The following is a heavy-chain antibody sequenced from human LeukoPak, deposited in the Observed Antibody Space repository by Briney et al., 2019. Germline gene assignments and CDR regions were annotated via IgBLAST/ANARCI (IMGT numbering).Heavy chain of an antibody. CDR2: IYPGDSDT. V-gene: IGHV5-51*01. Sequence: GESLKISCKGSGYSFTNYWIGWVRQMPGKGLEWMGIIYPGDSDTRYSPSLQGQVTISADKSTSTAYLQWRSLKASDTAMYYCARSISNSSFYFFYGMDVWGQGTTVTVSS. CDR1: GYSFTNYW. J-gene: IGHJ6*02. CDR3: ARSISNSSFYFFYGMDV. D-gene: IGHD6-6*01.